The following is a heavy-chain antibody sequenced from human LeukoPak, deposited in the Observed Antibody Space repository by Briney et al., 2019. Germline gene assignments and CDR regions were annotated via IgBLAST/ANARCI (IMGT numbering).Heavy chain of an antibody. CDR3: ARDNGSGSSNRFDP. D-gene: IGHD3-10*01. CDR2: ISYDGSNK. CDR1: GFTFSSYA. V-gene: IGHV3-30*04. Sequence: GGSLRLSCAASGFTFSSYAMHWVRQAPGKGLEWVAVISYDGSNKYYADSVKGRFTISRDNSKNTLYLQMNSLRAEDTAVYYCARDNGSGSSNRFDPWGQGTLVTVSS. J-gene: IGHJ5*02.